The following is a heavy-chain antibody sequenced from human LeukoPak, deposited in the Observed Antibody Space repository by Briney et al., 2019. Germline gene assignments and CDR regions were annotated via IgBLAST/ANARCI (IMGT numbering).Heavy chain of an antibody. J-gene: IGHJ4*02. CDR2: ISYDGSNK. Sequence: GRSLRLSCAASGFTFSSYAMHWVRQAPGKGLEWVAVISYDGSNKYYADSVKGRFTISRDNSKSTLYLQMNSLRAEDTAVYYCAAAHSSGWYYFDYWGQGTLVTVSS. CDR1: GFTFSSYA. CDR3: AAAHSSGWYYFDY. D-gene: IGHD6-19*01. V-gene: IGHV3-30*04.